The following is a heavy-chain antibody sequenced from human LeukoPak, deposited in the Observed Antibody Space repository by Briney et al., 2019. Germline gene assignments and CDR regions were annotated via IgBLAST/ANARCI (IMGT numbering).Heavy chain of an antibody. D-gene: IGHD6-19*01. CDR3: ARDFTSGWYGAVDY. V-gene: IGHV3-30-3*01. Sequence: GGSLRLSCAVSGFNFSSYAMHWVRQAPGKGLDWVTVISYDGSNKYYADSVRSRFTISRDNSMNTLYLQMNSLRTEDTAMYYCARDFTSGWYGAVDYWGQGALVTVSS. CDR1: GFNFSSYA. J-gene: IGHJ4*02. CDR2: ISYDGSNK.